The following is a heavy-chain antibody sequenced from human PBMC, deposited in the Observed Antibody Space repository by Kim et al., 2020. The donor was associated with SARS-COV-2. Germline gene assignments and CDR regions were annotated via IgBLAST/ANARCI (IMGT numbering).Heavy chain of an antibody. CDR1: GFTFSSYA. V-gene: IGHV3-30-3*01. Sequence: GGSLRLSCAASGFTFSSYAMHWVRQAPGKGLEWVAVISYDGSNKYYADSVKGRFTISRDNSKNTLYLQMNSLRAEDTAVYYCARGVLLKSITMVRGVIILGAFDIGGQGTMVTVSS. J-gene: IGHJ3*02. CDR3: ARGVLLKSITMVRGVIILGAFDI. D-gene: IGHD3-10*01. CDR2: ISYDGSNK.